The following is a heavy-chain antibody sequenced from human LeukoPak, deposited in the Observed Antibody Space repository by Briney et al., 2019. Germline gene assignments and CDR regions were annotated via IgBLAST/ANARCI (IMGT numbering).Heavy chain of an antibody. Sequence: KPSQTLSLTCAVPGDSIINNDFYWGWIRQPPGKGLEWIGSASNSGGTYYNPSFSSRVTVSVDTSGNHFSLRLFSVTAADTATYYRAVGRGSGYYARISQVDYWGQGTLVTVSS. J-gene: IGHJ4*02. CDR1: GDSIINNDFY. V-gene: IGHV4-39*02. CDR2: ASNSGGT. CDR3: AVGRGSGYYARISQVDY. D-gene: IGHD3-3*01.